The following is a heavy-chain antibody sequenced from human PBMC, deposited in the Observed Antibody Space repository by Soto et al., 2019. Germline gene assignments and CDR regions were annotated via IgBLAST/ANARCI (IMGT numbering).Heavy chain of an antibody. CDR1: GYTFASYY. CDR3: ARDVERAVDTAMVTGGYGY. CDR2: INPSGGST. J-gene: IGHJ4*02. V-gene: IGHV1-46*01. D-gene: IGHD5-18*01. Sequence: ASVKVSCKASGYTFASYYMHWVRQAPGQGLEWMGIINPSGGSTSYAQKFQGRVTMTRDTPTSTVYMELSSLRSEDTAVYYCARDVERAVDTAMVTGGYGYWGQGTLVTVSS.